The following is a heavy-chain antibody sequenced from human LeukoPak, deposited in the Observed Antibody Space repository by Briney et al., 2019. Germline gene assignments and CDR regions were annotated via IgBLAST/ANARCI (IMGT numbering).Heavy chain of an antibody. D-gene: IGHD2-2*02. V-gene: IGHV1-46*01. J-gene: IGHJ4*02. CDR2: INPSGGST. Sequence: ASVKVSCKASGYTFTSYYMHWVRQAPGQGLEWMGIINPSGGSTSYAQKFQGRVTMTRDTSTSTVYMELSSLRSEDTAVYYCARDPPIRSLEGYFDYWGQGTLVTVSS. CDR1: GYTFTSYY. CDR3: ARDPPIRSLEGYFDY.